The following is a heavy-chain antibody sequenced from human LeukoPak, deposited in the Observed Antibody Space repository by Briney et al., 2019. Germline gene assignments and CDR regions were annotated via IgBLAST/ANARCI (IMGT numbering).Heavy chain of an antibody. J-gene: IGHJ4*02. CDR3: ARGGEFSGYEI. CDR2: ISSRSSYI. Sequence: PGGSLRLSCAASGFTFSSYSINWVRQAPGKGLGWVSSISSRSSYIYYTDSVKGRFTISRDNAKNSLYLQMNSLRAEDTAVYYCARGGEFSGYEIWGQGTLVTVSS. V-gene: IGHV3-21*01. D-gene: IGHD5-12*01. CDR1: GFTFSSYS.